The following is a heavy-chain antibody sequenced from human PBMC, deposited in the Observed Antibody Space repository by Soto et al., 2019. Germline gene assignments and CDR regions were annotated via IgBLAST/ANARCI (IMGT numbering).Heavy chain of an antibody. Sequence: SETLSLTCTVSGGSVISGDYYLSCIRQPPWKGLELIGYIYYSGNTNYNPSLKSRVIISVDTSKNLFSLKLTSVTAADTAVYYCARIPVDTSMIYWLDPWGQGTLVTVSS. D-gene: IGHD5-18*01. CDR3: ARIPVDTSMIYWLDP. CDR1: GGSVISGDYY. J-gene: IGHJ5*02. V-gene: IGHV4-61*08. CDR2: IYYSGNT.